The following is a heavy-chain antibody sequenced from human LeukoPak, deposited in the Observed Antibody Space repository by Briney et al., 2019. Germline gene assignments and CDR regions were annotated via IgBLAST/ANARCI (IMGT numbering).Heavy chain of an antibody. CDR1: GFTFSAYW. J-gene: IGHJ3*02. CDR2: IKQDGSDK. CDR3: ARGSGYDLDAFDI. V-gene: IGHV3-7*04. Sequence: GGSLRLSCAASGFTFSAYWMAWIRQAPGKGLEWVANIKQDGSDKYYVDSVKGRFTVSRDNAQNSLYLQMNSLRAEDTAVYYCARGSGYDLDAFDIWGQGTMVTVSS. D-gene: IGHD5-12*01.